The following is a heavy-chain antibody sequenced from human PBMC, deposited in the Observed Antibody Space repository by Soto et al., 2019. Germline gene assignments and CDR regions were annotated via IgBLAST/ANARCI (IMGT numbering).Heavy chain of an antibody. CDR1: GGSLSGYY. V-gene: IGHV4-34*01. Sequence: SETLSLTCAVYGGSLSGYYWSWIRQPPGKGLEWIGEINHSGSTNYNPSLKSRVTISVDTSKNQFSLKLSSVTAADTAVYYCARPWGWLVRGYFQHWGQGTLVTVSS. CDR3: ARPWGWLVRGYFQH. D-gene: IGHD3-10*01. J-gene: IGHJ1*01. CDR2: INHSGST.